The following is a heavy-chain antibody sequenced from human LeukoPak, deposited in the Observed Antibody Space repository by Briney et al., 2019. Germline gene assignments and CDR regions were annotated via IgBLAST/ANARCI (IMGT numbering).Heavy chain of an antibody. CDR2: ISWNSGSI. V-gene: IGHV3-9*01. CDR3: AKDSYGCSSTSCYYYFDY. D-gene: IGHD2-2*01. Sequence: GGSLRLSCAASGFTFDDYAMHWVRQAPGKGLEWVSGISWNSGSIGYADSVKGRFTISRDNAKNSLYLQMNSLRAEDTALYYCAKDSYGCSSTSCYYYFDYWRQGTLVTVSS. J-gene: IGHJ4*02. CDR1: GFTFDDYA.